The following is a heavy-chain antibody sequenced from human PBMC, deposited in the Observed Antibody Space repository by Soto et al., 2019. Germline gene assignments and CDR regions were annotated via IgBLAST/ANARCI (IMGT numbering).Heavy chain of an antibody. D-gene: IGHD3-16*01. CDR2: IVVGSGNT. CDR1: GFTFTSSA. Sequence: ASVKVSCKASGFTFTSSAMQWVRQARGQRLEWIGWIVVGSGNTNYAQKFQERVTITRDMSTSTAYMELSSLRSEDTAVYYCAKYSTFGGGSDAFDIWGQGTMVTVSS. CDR3: AKYSTFGGGSDAFDI. J-gene: IGHJ3*02. V-gene: IGHV1-58*02.